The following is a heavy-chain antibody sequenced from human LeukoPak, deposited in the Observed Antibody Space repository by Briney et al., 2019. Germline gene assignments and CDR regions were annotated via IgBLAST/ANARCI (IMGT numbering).Heavy chain of an antibody. CDR2: ISSDGSNK. CDR3: ARAGGGYGYFDY. V-gene: IGHV3-30-3*01. D-gene: IGHD3-22*01. J-gene: IGHJ4*02. CDR1: GFTFSSYA. Sequence: GGSLRLSCAASGFTFSSYAMHWVRQAPGKGLEWVAVISSDGSNKYYADSVKGRFTISRDNAKNALYLQMNSLRAEDTAVYYCARAGGGYGYFDYWGQGTLVTVSS.